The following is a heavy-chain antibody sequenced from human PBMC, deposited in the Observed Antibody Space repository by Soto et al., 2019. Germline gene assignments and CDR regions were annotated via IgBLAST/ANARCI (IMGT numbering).Heavy chain of an antibody. D-gene: IGHD1-26*01. CDR2: IYSNGDK. CDR1: GFSLTTGGVG. J-gene: IGHJ4*02. CDR3: AHRLTATTPWYFDY. V-gene: IGHV2-5*01. Sequence: SGPTLVKPTQTLTLTCTFSGFSLTTGGVGVGWISQPPGKALEWLAVIYSNGDKRYSPSVTNRVIISKDTADNQVVLTMTNMDPADTVTYFCAHRLTATTPWYFDYWGQGTQVTVS.